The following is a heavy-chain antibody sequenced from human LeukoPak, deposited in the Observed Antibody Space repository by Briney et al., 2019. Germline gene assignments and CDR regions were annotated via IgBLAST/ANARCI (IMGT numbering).Heavy chain of an antibody. Sequence: GASVKVSCKASGYTFTSYCMHWVRQAPGQRLEGMGIINPSGGSTSYAQTFQGRVTMTTDMPPSTVYMALSSLGSEDTAVYCCARGPGALDVWGKGTPVTVSS. CDR1: GYTFTSYC. V-gene: IGHV1-46*01. J-gene: IGHJ6*04. D-gene: IGHD3-10*01. CDR3: ARGPGALDV. CDR2: INPSGGST.